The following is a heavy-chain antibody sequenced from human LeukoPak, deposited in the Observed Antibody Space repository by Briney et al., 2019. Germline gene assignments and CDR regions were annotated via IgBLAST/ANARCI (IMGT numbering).Heavy chain of an antibody. CDR3: ASYVLLWFGELSNWFDP. Sequence: PSETLSLTCTVSGGSISSSSYYWGWIRQPPGKGLEWIGSIYYSGSTYYNPSLKSRVTISVDTSKNQFSLKLSSVTAADTAVYYCASYVLLWFGELSNWFDPWGQGTLVTVSS. J-gene: IGHJ5*02. D-gene: IGHD3-10*01. V-gene: IGHV4-39*01. CDR1: GGSISSSSYY. CDR2: IYYSGST.